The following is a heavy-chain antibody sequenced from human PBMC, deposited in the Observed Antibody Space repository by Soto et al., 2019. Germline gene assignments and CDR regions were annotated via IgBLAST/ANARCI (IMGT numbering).Heavy chain of an antibody. CDR3: XXXXXXXXXXXDS. CDR2: INEDGSVK. CDR1: GFTFSGHW. V-gene: IGHV3-7*01. J-gene: IGHJ4*02. Sequence: EVQLVESGGGLVQPGGSLRLSCAASGFTFSGHWMTWVRQVPGRGLEWVANINEDGSVKGYVDSVKGRFTISRDNXXXXXXXXXXXXXXXXXXXXXXXXXXXXXXXXXDSWGQGTLVTVSS.